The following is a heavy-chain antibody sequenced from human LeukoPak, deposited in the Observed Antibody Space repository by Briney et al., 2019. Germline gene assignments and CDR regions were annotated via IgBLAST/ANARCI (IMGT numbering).Heavy chain of an antibody. CDR3: ARVVIHNFENSGWFDP. D-gene: IGHD1-20*01. V-gene: IGHV4-59*12. CDR2: IYYSGST. Sequence: PSETLSLTCTVSGGSISSYYWSWIRQPPGKGLEWIGYIYYSGSTNYNPSLKSRVTISVDTSKNQFSLQLNSVTPEDTAVYYCARVVIHNFENSGWFDPWGQGTLVTVSS. CDR1: GGSISSYY. J-gene: IGHJ5*02.